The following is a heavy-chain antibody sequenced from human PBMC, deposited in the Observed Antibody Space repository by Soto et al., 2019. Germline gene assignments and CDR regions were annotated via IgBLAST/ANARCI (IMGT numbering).Heavy chain of an antibody. J-gene: IGHJ4*02. V-gene: IGHV4-59*01. D-gene: IGHD1-20*01. CDR3: ARQTGYNEHFDY. CDR2: IYYSGST. Sequence: PSETLSLPCTVSGGSISSYYWSWIRQPPGKGLEWIGYIYYSGSTNYNPSLKSRVTISVDTSKNQFSLKLSSVTAADTAVYYCARQTGYNEHFDYWGQGTLVTVSS. CDR1: GGSISSYY.